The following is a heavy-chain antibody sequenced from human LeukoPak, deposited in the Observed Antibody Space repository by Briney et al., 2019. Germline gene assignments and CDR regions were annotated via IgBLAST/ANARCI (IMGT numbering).Heavy chain of an antibody. D-gene: IGHD5-18*01. CDR2: IYYSGST. J-gene: IGHJ4*02. Sequence: ASETLSLTCTVSGGSISSYYWSWIRQPPGKGLEWIGYIYYSGSTNYNPSLRSRATISVDTSKNQFSLKLSSVTAADTAVYYCARQLWNYFDYWGQGTLVTVSS. CDR1: GGSISSYY. V-gene: IGHV4-59*08. CDR3: ARQLWNYFDY.